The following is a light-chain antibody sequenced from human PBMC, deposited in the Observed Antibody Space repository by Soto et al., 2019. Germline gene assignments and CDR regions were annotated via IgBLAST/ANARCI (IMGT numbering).Light chain of an antibody. Sequence: EIVLTQSPGTLSLSPGERATLSCRASQSVSRYLAWYQQKPGQAPRLLIYGASSRATGIPDRFSGSGSGTVFTLTMSRLEPEDFAVYYWQQYGSSPWTFGQGTKVEIK. J-gene: IGKJ1*01. V-gene: IGKV3-20*01. CDR3: QQYGSSPWT. CDR2: GAS. CDR1: QSVSRY.